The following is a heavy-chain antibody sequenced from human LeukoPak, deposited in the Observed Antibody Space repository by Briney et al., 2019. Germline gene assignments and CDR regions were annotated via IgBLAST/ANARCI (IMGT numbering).Heavy chain of an antibody. CDR1: GFTFSSYA. V-gene: IGHV3-23*01. Sequence: PGGSLRLSCAASGFTFSSYAMSWVRQAPGKGLEWVSAISGSGGSTYYAGSVKGRFTISRDNSKNTLYLQMNSLRAEDTAVYYCAKGIAHYYYYMDVWGKGTTVTVSS. CDR3: AKGIAHYYYYMDV. J-gene: IGHJ6*03. CDR2: ISGSGGST.